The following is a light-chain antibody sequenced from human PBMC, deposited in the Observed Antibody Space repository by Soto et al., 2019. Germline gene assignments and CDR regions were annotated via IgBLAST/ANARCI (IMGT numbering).Light chain of an antibody. Sequence: QAVVTQEPSFSVSPGGTVTLTCGLSSDSVSASHLPSWYQQTPGQAPSTLIYNTNTRSSGVPDRFSGSILENRAALTITGAQADDESDYYCVLYMRSGISVFGGGTKLTVL. CDR2: NTN. CDR1: SDSVSASHL. V-gene: IGLV8-61*01. J-gene: IGLJ2*01. CDR3: VLYMRSGISV.